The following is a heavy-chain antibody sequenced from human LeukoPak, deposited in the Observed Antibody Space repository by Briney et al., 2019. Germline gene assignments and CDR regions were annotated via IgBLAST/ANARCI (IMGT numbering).Heavy chain of an antibody. CDR1: GGSFSAYY. CDR2: INHSGST. D-gene: IGHD6-19*01. J-gene: IGHJ4*02. V-gene: IGHV4-34*01. CDR3: ARGQWLDND. Sequence: SETLSLTCAVYGGSFSAYYWSWIRQPPGKGLEWIGEINHSGSTNYNPSLKSRVTISVDTYKNQFSLNLNSLTAADTAVYYCARGQWLDNDWGQGTLVTVSS.